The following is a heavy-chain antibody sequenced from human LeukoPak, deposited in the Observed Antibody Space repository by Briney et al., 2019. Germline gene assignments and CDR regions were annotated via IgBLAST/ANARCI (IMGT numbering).Heavy chain of an antibody. CDR2: IKQDGSEK. Sequence: GGSLRLFCAASGFTFSSYWMSWVRQAPGKGLEWVANIKQDGSEKYYVDSVKGRFTISRDNAKNSLYLQMNSLRAEDTAVYYCARVRYDTSGYYRHAFDFWGQGTMVTVSS. D-gene: IGHD3-22*01. V-gene: IGHV3-7*05. J-gene: IGHJ3*01. CDR1: GFTFSSYW. CDR3: ARVRYDTSGYYRHAFDF.